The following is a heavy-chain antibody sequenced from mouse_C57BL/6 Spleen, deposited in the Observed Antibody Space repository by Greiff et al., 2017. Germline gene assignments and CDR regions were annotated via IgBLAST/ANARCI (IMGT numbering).Heavy chain of an antibody. Sequence: EVHLVESGGGLVKPGGSLKLSCAASGFTFSDYGMHWVRQAPEKGLEWVAYISSGSSTIYYADTVKGRFTISRDNAKNTLFLQMTSLRSEDTAMYYCARETTVVDYAMDYWGQGTSVTVSS. V-gene: IGHV5-17*01. CDR1: GFTFSDYG. D-gene: IGHD1-1*01. CDR2: ISSGSSTI. J-gene: IGHJ4*01. CDR3: ARETTVVDYAMDY.